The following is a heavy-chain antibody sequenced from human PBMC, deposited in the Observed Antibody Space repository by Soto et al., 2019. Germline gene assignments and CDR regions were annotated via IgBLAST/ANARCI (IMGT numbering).Heavy chain of an antibody. Sequence: PGGSLRLSCAASGFTFSSYAMSWVRQAPGKGLEWVSAISGSGGSTYYADSVKGRFTISRDNSKNTLYLQMNSLRAEDTAVYYCAKIPVHVVVTATDVFDIWGQGTMVTGSS. J-gene: IGHJ3*02. V-gene: IGHV3-23*01. CDR3: AKIPVHVVVTATDVFDI. D-gene: IGHD2-21*02. CDR1: GFTFSSYA. CDR2: ISGSGGST.